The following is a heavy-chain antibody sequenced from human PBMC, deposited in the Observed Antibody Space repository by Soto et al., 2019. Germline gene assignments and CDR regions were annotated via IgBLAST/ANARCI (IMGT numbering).Heavy chain of an antibody. J-gene: IGHJ6*02. CDR1: GYTFTDYD. CDR3: ARGGKYICNGMDV. CDR2: MNPNSGHT. D-gene: IGHD1-1*01. Sequence: QVQLVQSGAEVKKPGASVKVSCKASGYTFTDYDLNWVRQATGQGPEWMGWMNPNSGHTGSAQNFQGRVTMTRDTSISTAYMELSSLRSEDTAVYYFARGGKYICNGMDVWGQGTTVTVSS. V-gene: IGHV1-8*02.